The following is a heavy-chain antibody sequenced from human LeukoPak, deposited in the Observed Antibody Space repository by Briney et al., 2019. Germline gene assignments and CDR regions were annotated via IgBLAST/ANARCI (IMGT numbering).Heavy chain of an antibody. J-gene: IGHJ5*02. Sequence: SETLSLTCSVSGGSIRSLGYSWGWIRQPPGKGLEWIASMYYTGTTYYNPSLKSRVTMSVDTSKNQISLNLTSVTAADTAVFYCARSVSAYAGRGWFDPWGQGTLVTVSS. CDR1: GGSIRSLGYS. CDR3: ARSVSAYAGRGWFDP. D-gene: IGHD5-12*01. V-gene: IGHV4-39*07. CDR2: MYYTGTT.